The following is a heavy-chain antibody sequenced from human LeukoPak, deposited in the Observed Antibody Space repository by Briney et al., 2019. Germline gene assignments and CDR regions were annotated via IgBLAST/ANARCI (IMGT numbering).Heavy chain of an antibody. J-gene: IGHJ4*02. V-gene: IGHV5-51*01. CDR1: GYSFATYW. CDR3: VRLRDGDSVLTVGY. Sequence: GESLKISCKGSGYSFATYWIGWVRQLPGKGLEWMGITYPGDSETRYSPSFEGQVTISAEKSINTAHLQWSSLRASDTAMYYCVRLRDGDSVLTVGYWGQGTLVIVSS. CDR2: TYPGDSET. D-gene: IGHD3-10*01.